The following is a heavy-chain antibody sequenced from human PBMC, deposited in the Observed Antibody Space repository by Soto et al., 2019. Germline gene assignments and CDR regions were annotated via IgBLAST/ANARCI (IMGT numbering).Heavy chain of an antibody. CDR2: ISGSGGST. CDR1: GVTSSRYA. J-gene: IGHJ5*02. CDR3: AKFVRTSRFDP. V-gene: IGHV3-23*01. Sequence: GGSLRLSCAASGVTSSRYAMSWVRQAPGKGLEWVSAISGSGGSTYYADSVKGRFTISRDNSKNTLYLQMNSLRAEDTAVYYCAKFVRTSRFDPWGQGTLVTVSS.